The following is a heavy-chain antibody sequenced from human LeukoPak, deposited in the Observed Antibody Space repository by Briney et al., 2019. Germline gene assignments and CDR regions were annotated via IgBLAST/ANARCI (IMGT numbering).Heavy chain of an antibody. J-gene: IGHJ5*02. Sequence: ASVKDSRSASGYTLTGYYMHWVRLAPGQGLEWMGWMNPNSGGTKYAQKFQGRVTMTRDTSISTAYMELSRLRSDDTAMYYCARDKLGLGELSLYDQWGQGTLVTVFS. D-gene: IGHD3-16*02. CDR1: GYTLTGYY. CDR2: MNPNSGGT. CDR3: ARDKLGLGELSLYDQ. V-gene: IGHV1-2*02.